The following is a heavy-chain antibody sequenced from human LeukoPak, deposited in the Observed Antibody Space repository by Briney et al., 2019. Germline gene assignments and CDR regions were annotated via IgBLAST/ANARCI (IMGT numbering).Heavy chain of an antibody. V-gene: IGHV3-43*02. CDR1: GFTFDDYA. J-gene: IGHJ4*02. CDR2: ISGDGGTT. CDR3: ARSLPDYFDY. Sequence: PGGSLRLSCAASGFTFDDYAMHWVRHAPRGGLEWVSVISGDGGTTYSADSVKGRFTISRDNSKNSLYLQMNSLRTEDTALYYCARSLPDYFDYWGQGTLVTVSS.